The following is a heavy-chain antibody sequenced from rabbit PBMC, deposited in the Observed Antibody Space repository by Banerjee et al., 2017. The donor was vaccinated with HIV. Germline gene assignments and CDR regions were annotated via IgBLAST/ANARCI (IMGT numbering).Heavy chain of an antibody. D-gene: IGHD1-1*01. V-gene: IGHV1S45*01. CDR3: ARSTGGSVYDYSNL. Sequence: QEQLVESGGDLVQPGGSLTLSCTTSGFSFSENYVMCCVRQAPGKGLEWIACIGTITGNTYYASWAKGRFTISKTSSTTVTLQMTSLTAADTATYFCARSTGGSVYDYSNLWGPGTLVTVS. J-gene: IGHJ4*01. CDR1: GFSFSENYV. CDR2: IGTITGNT.